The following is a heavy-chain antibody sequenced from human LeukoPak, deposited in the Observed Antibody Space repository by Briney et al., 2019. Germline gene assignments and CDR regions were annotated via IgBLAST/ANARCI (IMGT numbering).Heavy chain of an antibody. CDR1: GGSISSGSYY. CDR3: ASGNARRLWFGELTY. Sequence: SETLSLTCTVSGGSISSGSYYWSWIRQPAGKGLEWIGRIYTRGSTTHNPSLKSRVTISVDTSKNQFSLKLSSVTAADTAVYYCASGNARRLWFGELTYWGQGTLVTVSS. D-gene: IGHD3-10*01. V-gene: IGHV4-61*02. J-gene: IGHJ4*02. CDR2: IYTRGST.